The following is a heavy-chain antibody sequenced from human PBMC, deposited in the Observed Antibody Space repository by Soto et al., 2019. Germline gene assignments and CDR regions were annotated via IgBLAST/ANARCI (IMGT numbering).Heavy chain of an antibody. CDR3: AKSAGKQLVPDY. Sequence: EVQLLESGGGLVQPGGSLRLSCAASGFTFSSYAMSWVRQAPGKGLEWVSAISGSGGSTYNADSVKGRFTISRDNSKNTLYLQMNSLRAEDMAVYYCAKSAGKQLVPDYWGQGTLVTVSS. CDR1: GFTFSSYA. V-gene: IGHV3-23*01. D-gene: IGHD6-13*01. J-gene: IGHJ4*02. CDR2: ISGSGGST.